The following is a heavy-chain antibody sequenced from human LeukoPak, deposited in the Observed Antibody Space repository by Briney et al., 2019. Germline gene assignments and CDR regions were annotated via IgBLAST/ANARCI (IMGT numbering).Heavy chain of an antibody. J-gene: IGHJ5*02. CDR2: IKQDGSEK. D-gene: IGHD5-24*01. CDR1: GFTFSNYW. Sequence: GGSLSLSRAASGFTFSNYWMIWVRQAPGKGLEWVGNIKQDGSEKRYADSVRGRFSISRDNAQTSLYLQMNSPRAEDTAVYYCARASDPWLQLTWGQGSLVTVSS. CDR3: ARASDPWLQLT. V-gene: IGHV3-7*05.